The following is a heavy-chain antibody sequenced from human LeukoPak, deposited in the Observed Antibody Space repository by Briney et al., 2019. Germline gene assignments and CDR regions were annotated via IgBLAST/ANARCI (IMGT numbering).Heavy chain of an antibody. J-gene: IGHJ5*02. D-gene: IGHD3-10*01. CDR3: AKDTVWFGVSSRFDP. CDR2: IRYDGSNK. V-gene: IGHV3-30*02. CDR1: GFTFSSYG. Sequence: PGGSLRLSCAASGFTFSSYGMHWVRQAPGKGLEWVAFIRYDGSNKYYADSVKGRFTISRDNSKNTLYLQMNSLRAEDTAVYYCAKDTVWFGVSSRFDPWGQGTLVTVSS.